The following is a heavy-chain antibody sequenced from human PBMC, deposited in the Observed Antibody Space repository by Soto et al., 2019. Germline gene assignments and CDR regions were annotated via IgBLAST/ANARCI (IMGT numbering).Heavy chain of an antibody. CDR1: GFTFSSYA. V-gene: IGHV3-23*01. J-gene: IGHJ3*02. CDR2: ISGSGGST. Sequence: EVQLLESGGGLVQPGGSLRLSCAASGFTFSSYAMSWVRQAPGKGLEWVSAISGSGGSTYYADSVKGRFTISRDNSKNTLYLQMNSLRAEDTAVYYCAKVDIVVVVDATPDAFDIWGQGTMVTVSS. D-gene: IGHD2-15*01. CDR3: AKVDIVVVVDATPDAFDI.